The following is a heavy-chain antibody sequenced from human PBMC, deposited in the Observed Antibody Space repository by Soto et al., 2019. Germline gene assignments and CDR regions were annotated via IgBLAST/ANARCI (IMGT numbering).Heavy chain of an antibody. CDR1: GGTFSTHA. D-gene: IGHD5-18*01. Sequence: KGSFQAPGGTFSTHAISWGRQAPGQRLEWMGGIIPMFGTANYAQRFQDRVTITADESTNTVYMELSSLRSEDTAVYFCASGIQLWLRRINNGYSGWGQGTLVTVSS. CDR3: ASGIQLWLRRINNGYSG. V-gene: IGHV1-69*01. J-gene: IGHJ4*02. CDR2: IIPMFGTA.